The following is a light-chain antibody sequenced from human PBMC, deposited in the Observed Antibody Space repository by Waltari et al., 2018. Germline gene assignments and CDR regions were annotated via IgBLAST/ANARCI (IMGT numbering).Light chain of an antibody. CDR1: QRIGTY. Sequence: DIEMTQSPSTLSASVGDRVTITCRASQRIGTYLAWYQQIPGKAPKLLIHRASTLESGVPSRFSGSGSGTEFTLTISSLQPDDFATFYCQQYHSYLYSFGQGTKLEI. CDR2: RAS. V-gene: IGKV1-5*03. J-gene: IGKJ2*03. CDR3: QQYHSYLYS.